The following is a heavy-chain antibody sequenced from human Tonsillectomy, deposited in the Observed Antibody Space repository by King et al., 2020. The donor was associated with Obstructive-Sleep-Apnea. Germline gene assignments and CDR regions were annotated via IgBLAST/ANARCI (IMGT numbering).Heavy chain of an antibody. J-gene: IGHJ2*01. CDR3: ARDPAGIAVAELIPSIL. CDR1: GFTFSSYS. CDR2: ISSSSSYI. D-gene: IGHD6-19*01. V-gene: IGHV3-21*01. Sequence: VQLVESGGGLVKPGGSLRLSCAASGFTFSSYSMNWVRQAPGKGLEWVSSISSSSSYIYYADSVKGRFTISRDNAKNSLYLQMNSLRAEDTAVYYCARDPAGIAVAELIPSILWGRGTLVTVSS.